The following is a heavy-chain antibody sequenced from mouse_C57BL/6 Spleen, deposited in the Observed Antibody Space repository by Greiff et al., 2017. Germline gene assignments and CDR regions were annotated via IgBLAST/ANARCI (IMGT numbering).Heavy chain of an antibody. CDR1: GYSITSGYD. CDR2: ISYSGST. CDR3: AREDYYGSSGFAY. J-gene: IGHJ3*01. V-gene: IGHV3-1*01. D-gene: IGHD1-1*01. Sequence: EVKLMESGPGMVKPSQSLSLTCTVTGYSITSGYDWHWIRHFPGNKLEWMGYISYSGSTNYNPSLKSRISITHDTSKNHFFLKLNSVTTEDTATYYCAREDYYGSSGFAYWGQGTLVTVSA.